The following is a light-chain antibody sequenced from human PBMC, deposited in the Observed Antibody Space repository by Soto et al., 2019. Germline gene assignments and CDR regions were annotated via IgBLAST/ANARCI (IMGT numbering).Light chain of an antibody. V-gene: IGKV3D-15*01. Sequence: EIVLTQSPATLSLSPGGRATLSCRASETIRGLLAWYQQRPGQPPRLLIYGASTRATGIPARFSGSGSGTEFTLTISSLQSEDFAVYYCQQYNNWPPVTFGQGTKVDIK. CDR3: QQYNNWPPVT. CDR2: GAS. CDR1: ETIRGL. J-gene: IGKJ1*01.